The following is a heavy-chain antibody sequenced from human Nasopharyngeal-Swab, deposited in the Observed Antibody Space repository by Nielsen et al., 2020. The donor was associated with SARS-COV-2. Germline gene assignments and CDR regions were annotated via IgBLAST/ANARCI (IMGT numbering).Heavy chain of an antibody. V-gene: IGHV1-2*06. CDR3: LRDDGEVAGAAPVGPDGGY. J-gene: IGHJ4*02. CDR1: GDAFTDYY. D-gene: IGHD3-10*01. Sequence: ASVNVWCRPSGDAFTDYYVHGERQAPGERVQWTGRINPNTGRTDSAQKFQGRVTMTRDTSITTVYMELSSLGSDDTAIFYCLRDDGEVAGAAPVGPDGGYWGQGTPVTVSS. CDR2: INPNTGRT.